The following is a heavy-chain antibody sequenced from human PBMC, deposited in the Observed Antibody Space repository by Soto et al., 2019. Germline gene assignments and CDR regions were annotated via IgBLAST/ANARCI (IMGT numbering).Heavy chain of an antibody. Sequence: PSETLSLTCSVSDDSINSDKYYWGWVRQPPGKGLEWIGSIYYRGNAYYNPSLQTRVTISLDKSKSQFSLKLNSVTAADSAVYFCARLEGLATISYYFDFWGPGALVNVS. CDR1: DDSINSDKYY. CDR2: IYYRGNA. D-gene: IGHD3-9*01. V-gene: IGHV4-39*01. J-gene: IGHJ4*02. CDR3: ARLEGLATISYYFDF.